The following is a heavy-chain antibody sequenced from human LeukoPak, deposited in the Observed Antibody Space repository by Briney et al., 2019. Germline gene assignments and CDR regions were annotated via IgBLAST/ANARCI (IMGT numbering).Heavy chain of an antibody. D-gene: IGHD5-18*01. CDR3: ARETSGYSYGYYYYYGMDV. V-gene: IGHV3-30-3*01. J-gene: IGHJ6*02. Sequence: GRSLRLSCAASGFTFSSYAMHWVRQAPGKGLEWVAVISYDGSNKYYADSVKGRLTISRDNSKNTLYLQMNSLRAEDTAVYYCARETSGYSYGYYYYYGMDVWGQGTTVTVSS. CDR1: GFTFSSYA. CDR2: ISYDGSNK.